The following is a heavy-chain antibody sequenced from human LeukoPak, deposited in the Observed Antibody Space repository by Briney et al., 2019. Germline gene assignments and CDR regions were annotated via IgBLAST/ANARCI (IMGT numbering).Heavy chain of an antibody. D-gene: IGHD3-9*01. V-gene: IGHV3-53*01. CDR1: GFTVSSNY. J-gene: IGHJ6*02. CDR3: ARDRDSDYDILTGYSLYGMDV. Sequence: PGGSLRLSCAASGFTVSSNYMSWVRQAPGKGLEWVSVVYSDGTTYYADSVKGRFTISRDNSNNTMYLQMNTLRAEDTAVYYCARDRDSDYDILTGYSLYGMDVWGQGATVTVSS. CDR2: VYSDGTT.